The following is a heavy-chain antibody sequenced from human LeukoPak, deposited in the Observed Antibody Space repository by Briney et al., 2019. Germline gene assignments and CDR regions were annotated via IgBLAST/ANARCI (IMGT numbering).Heavy chain of an antibody. CDR2: IYGSGST. J-gene: IGHJ4*02. Sequence: SETLSLTCTVSGDSLSSHYWSWIRQPPGKGLEWIGYIYGSGSTHYDPSLRSRVTISEDTSKNQFSLKLTSVTAADTVVYYYARNVGWYSHDSWGQGTLVTVSS. CDR3: ARNVGWYSHDS. CDR1: GDSLSSHY. V-gene: IGHV4-59*08. D-gene: IGHD6-19*01.